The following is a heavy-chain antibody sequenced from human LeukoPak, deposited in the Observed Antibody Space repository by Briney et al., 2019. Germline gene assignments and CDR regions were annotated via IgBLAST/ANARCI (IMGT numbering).Heavy chain of an antibody. Sequence: GGSLRLSCAASGFTFSSYSMNWVRQAPGKGLEWVSSISTSTGYIYYADSVKGRFTISRDNAKSSLYLQMNSLRAEDTAVYYCVHTPRYCSGGSCHAAFDIWGQGTMVTVSS. CDR2: ISTSTGYI. CDR1: GFTFSSYS. J-gene: IGHJ3*02. V-gene: IGHV3-21*01. D-gene: IGHD2-15*01. CDR3: VHTPRYCSGGSCHAAFDI.